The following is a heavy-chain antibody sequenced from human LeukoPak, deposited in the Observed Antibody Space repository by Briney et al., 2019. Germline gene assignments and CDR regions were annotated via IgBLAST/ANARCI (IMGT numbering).Heavy chain of an antibody. CDR1: GYTFTSYD. J-gene: IGHJ4*02. D-gene: IGHD2-2*01. Sequence: ASVKVSCKASGYTFTSYDINWVRQATGQGLEWMGWMNPNSGNTGYALKFQGRVTMTRNTSISTAYMELSSLRSEDTAVYYCARSLVVPAAMVLWGQGTLVTVSS. CDR2: MNPNSGNT. V-gene: IGHV1-8*01. CDR3: ARSLVVPAAMVL.